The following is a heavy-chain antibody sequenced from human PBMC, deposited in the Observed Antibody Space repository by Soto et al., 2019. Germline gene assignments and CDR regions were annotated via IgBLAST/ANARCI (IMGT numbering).Heavy chain of an antibody. CDR1: GYSFADYA. CDR3: ARDVGATSPYYYYGMDV. D-gene: IGHD1-26*01. V-gene: IGHV1-3*01. CDR2: INPADGYT. J-gene: IGHJ6*02. Sequence: ASVKVSCKASGYSFADYAIHWVRQAPGQRLEWMGWINPADGYTKYSQKFQDRVTITRDTSASTAYMGLSSLKSEDTTVYYCARDVGATSPYYYYGMDVWGQGTTVTVS.